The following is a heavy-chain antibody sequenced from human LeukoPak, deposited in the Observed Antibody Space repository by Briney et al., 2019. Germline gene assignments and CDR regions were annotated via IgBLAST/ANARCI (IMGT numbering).Heavy chain of an antibody. J-gene: IGHJ4*02. CDR2: IYYSGST. CDR1: GGSISRYY. V-gene: IGHV4-59*01. D-gene: IGHD6-13*01. Sequence: PSETLSLTCTVSGGSISRYYWSWMRQPAGKGLEWIGYIYYSGSTNYNPSLKSRVTISVDRSKNQFSLKLSSVTAADTAVYYCARGISSSWHDFWGQGTLVTVSS. CDR3: ARGISSSWHDF.